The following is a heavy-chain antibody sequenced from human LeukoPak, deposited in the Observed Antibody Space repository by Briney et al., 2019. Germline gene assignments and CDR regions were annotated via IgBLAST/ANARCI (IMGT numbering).Heavy chain of an antibody. V-gene: IGHV3-23*01. D-gene: IGHD6-19*01. CDR1: GFTFSSYA. CDR2: ISGSGGST. J-gene: IGHJ4*02. Sequence: GGSLRLSCAASGFTFSSYAMSWVRQAPGKGLEWVSAISGSGGSTYYADSVKGRFTISRDNSKNTLYLQMNSLRAEDTAVHYCAKAQVLERYSSGWYYFDYWGQGTLVTVSS. CDR3: AKAQVLERYSSGWYYFDY.